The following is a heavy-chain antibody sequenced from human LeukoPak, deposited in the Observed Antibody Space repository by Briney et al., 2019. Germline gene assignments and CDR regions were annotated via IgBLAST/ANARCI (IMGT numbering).Heavy chain of an antibody. D-gene: IGHD3-3*01. CDR3: AKDSMYYDFWSGYSY. J-gene: IGHJ4*02. V-gene: IGHV3-23*01. CDR2: ISGSGGST. Sequence: GGSLRLSCAASGFTFSSYAMSWVRQAPGNGLEWVSAISGSGGSTYYADSVKGRFTISRDNSKNTLYLQMNSLRAEDTAVYYCAKDSMYYDFWSGYSYWGQGTLVTVSS. CDR1: GFTFSSYA.